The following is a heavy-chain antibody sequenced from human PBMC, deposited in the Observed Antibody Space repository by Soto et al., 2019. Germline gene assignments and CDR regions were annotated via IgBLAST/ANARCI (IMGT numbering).Heavy chain of an antibody. D-gene: IGHD1-1*01. V-gene: IGHV1-18*01. CDR3: ARGRYGDY. CDR1: GYAFTTYG. J-gene: IGHJ4*02. Sequence: QVNLVQSGAEVKKPGASVKVSCKGSGYAFTTYGITWVRQAPGQGLEWMGWISAHNGNTNYAQKLQGRVTVTRDTSTSTAYMELRRLRSDDTAVYYCARGRYGDYWGQGALVTVSS. CDR2: ISAHNGNT.